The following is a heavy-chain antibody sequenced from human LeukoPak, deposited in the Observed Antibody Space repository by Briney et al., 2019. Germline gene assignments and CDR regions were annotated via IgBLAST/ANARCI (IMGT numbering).Heavy chain of an antibody. Sequence: GGSLRLSCAASGFTVSSNYMSWVRQAPGKGLEWVSVTYSNGRTYYADSVKGRFTISRDISKNTLYLQMNSLRAEDTAVYYCASSSSGYIFDYWGQGTLVTVSS. D-gene: IGHD3-22*01. CDR1: GFTVSSNY. CDR2: TYSNGRT. V-gene: IGHV3-53*01. J-gene: IGHJ4*02. CDR3: ASSSSGYIFDY.